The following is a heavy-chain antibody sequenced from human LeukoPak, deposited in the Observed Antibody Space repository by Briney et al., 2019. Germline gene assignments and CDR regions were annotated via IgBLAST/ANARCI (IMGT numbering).Heavy chain of an antibody. D-gene: IGHD3-22*01. Sequence: GGSLRLSCEASEXILSDHYLDWVRQAPGKGLEWLGRSRNKAKIYTTIYAASVKGRFSILRDDPKKSVYLQMNSLKTEDTAVYYCTRPNYFDSSGDSLDAFDIWGRGTMVTVSS. J-gene: IGHJ3*02. CDR1: EXILSDHY. CDR3: TRPNYFDSSGDSLDAFDI. V-gene: IGHV3-72*01. CDR2: SRNKAKIYTT.